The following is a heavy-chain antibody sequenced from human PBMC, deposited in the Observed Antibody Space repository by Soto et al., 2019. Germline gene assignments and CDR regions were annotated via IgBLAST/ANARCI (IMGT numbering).Heavy chain of an antibody. Sequence: GGSLRLSCAASGFTFSTYWMHWVRQARGKGLVWVSRIHSDGSSTNYADSVKGRFTISRDNAKNTLYLQMNSLRAEDTAVYYCARGLWWLQLRGHDAFDIWGQGTMVTVS. CDR1: GFTFSTYW. CDR2: IHSDGSST. CDR3: ARGLWWLQLRGHDAFDI. J-gene: IGHJ3*02. V-gene: IGHV3-74*01. D-gene: IGHD2-21*01.